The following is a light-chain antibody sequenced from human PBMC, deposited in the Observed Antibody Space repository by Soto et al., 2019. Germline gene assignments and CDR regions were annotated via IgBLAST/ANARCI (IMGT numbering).Light chain of an antibody. CDR2: GAS. V-gene: IGKV1-39*01. Sequence: DIQMTQSPSSLSASVGDRVTITCRTSQSISSFLNWYQQKPGKAPKLLIFGASTLQSGVPSRFSGSGSGTDFTLTISSLQSEDFAVYYCQQYDNWPLTFGGGTKVEIK. CDR3: QQYDNWPLT. CDR1: QSISSF. J-gene: IGKJ4*01.